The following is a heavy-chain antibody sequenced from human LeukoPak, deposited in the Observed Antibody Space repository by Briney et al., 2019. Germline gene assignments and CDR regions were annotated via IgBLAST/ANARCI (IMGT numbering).Heavy chain of an antibody. D-gene: IGHD6-19*01. CDR2: ISAYNGNT. CDR3: ASSGYSNGWYPD. V-gene: IGHV1-18*01. J-gene: IGHJ4*02. Sequence: ASVKVSCKASGYTFTSYDINWVRQATGQGLGWMGWISAYNGNTNYAQKLQGRVTMTTDTSTSTAYMELRSLRSDDTAVYYCASSGYSNGWYPDWGQGTLVTVSS. CDR1: GYTFTSYD.